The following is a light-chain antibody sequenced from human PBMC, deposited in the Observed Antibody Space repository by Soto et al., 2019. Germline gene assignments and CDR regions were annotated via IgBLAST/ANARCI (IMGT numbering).Light chain of an antibody. J-gene: IGKJ1*01. CDR1: QSVSSSY. V-gene: IGKV3-15*01. CDR2: DAS. Sequence: EVVLTQSPGTLSLSPGERATLSCSASQSVSSSYLAWYQQKPGQAPRLLIYDASTRATGIPARFSGSGSVTEFTLSISSLQSEDFAVYYCLQYNKWPRTFGQGTKVDIK. CDR3: LQYNKWPRT.